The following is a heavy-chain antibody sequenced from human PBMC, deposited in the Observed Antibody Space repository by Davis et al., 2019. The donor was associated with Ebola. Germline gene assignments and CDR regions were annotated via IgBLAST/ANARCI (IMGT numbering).Heavy chain of an antibody. J-gene: IGHJ5*02. D-gene: IGHD4-23*01. Sequence: GESLKISCAASGFTFSSYSMNWVRQAPGKGLEWVSSISSSSSYIYYADSVKGRFTISRDNAKNSLYLQMNSLRDEDTAVYYCARDLSTVVTPGGWFDPWGQGTLVTVSS. CDR3: ARDLSTVVTPGGWFDP. CDR2: ISSSSSYI. CDR1: GFTFSSYS. V-gene: IGHV3-21*01.